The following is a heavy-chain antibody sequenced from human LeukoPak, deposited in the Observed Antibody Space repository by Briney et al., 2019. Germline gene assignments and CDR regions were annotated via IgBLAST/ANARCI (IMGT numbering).Heavy chain of an antibody. D-gene: IGHD2/OR15-2a*01. CDR2: IWYDGSNK. Sequence: GRSLRLSCAASGFTFRNHGMHWIRQAPGKGPEWVAIIWYDGSNKYYAASVNGRFTISRDNSKNTLYLQMNSLRDDDTAVYYCVRDRGALQYFDYWGQGTLVTVSS. CDR3: VRDRGALQYFDY. J-gene: IGHJ4*02. V-gene: IGHV3-33*01. CDR1: GFTFRNHG.